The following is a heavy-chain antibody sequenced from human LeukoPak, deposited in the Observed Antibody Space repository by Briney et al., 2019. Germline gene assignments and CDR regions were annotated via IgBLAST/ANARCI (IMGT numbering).Heavy chain of an antibody. CDR3: ARDPTMTTVTRPVYYMDV. V-gene: IGHV3-48*03. CDR1: GFTFSSYE. Sequence: PGGSLRLSCAASGFTFSSYEMNWVRQAPGKGLEWVSYISSSGSTIYYADSVKGRFTISRDNAKNSLYLQMNSLRAEDTAVYYCARDPTMTTVTRPVYYMDVWGKGTTVTVSS. J-gene: IGHJ6*03. D-gene: IGHD4-17*01. CDR2: ISSSGSTI.